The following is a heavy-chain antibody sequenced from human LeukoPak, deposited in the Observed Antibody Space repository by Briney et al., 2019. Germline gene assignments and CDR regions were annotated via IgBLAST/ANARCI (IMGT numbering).Heavy chain of an antibody. J-gene: IGHJ3*02. CDR2: IIPIFGTA. CDR3: ARGGEYYYGSGGDAFDI. CDR1: GGTFSSYA. D-gene: IGHD3-10*01. V-gene: IGHV1-69*13. Sequence: SVKVSCKASGGTFSSYAISWVRQAPGQGLEWMGGIIPIFGTANYAQKFQGRVTITADESTSTAYMELSSLRSEDTAVYYCARGGEYYYGSGGDAFDIWGQGTMVTVSS.